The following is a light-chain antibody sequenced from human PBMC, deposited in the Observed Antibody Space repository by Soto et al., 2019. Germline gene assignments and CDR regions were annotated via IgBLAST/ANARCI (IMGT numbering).Light chain of an antibody. V-gene: IGLV2-14*03. CDR2: DVS. J-gene: IGLJ1*01. CDR1: SSDVGGYNY. Sequence: QSALTQPASVSGSPGQSITISCSGTSSDVGGYNYVFWYQHYPGKAPKLMIYDVSNRPSGVSNRFSGSKSGNTASLTISGLQAEDEADYYCSSYTSSSTYVFGTGTKVTVL. CDR3: SSYTSSSTYV.